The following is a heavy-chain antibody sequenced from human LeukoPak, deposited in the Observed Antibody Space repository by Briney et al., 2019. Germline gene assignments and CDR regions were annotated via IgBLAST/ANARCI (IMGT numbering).Heavy chain of an antibody. CDR2: IKRDGSEK. CDR1: GFTFSSYW. D-gene: IGHD2-15*01. J-gene: IGHJ4*02. V-gene: IGHV3-7*01. CDR3: ARDLVVNSFDY. Sequence: GGSQRLSCAASGFTFSSYWMSWVRQAPGKGLEWVANIKRDGSEKYYVDSVKGRFTISRDNANNSLYLQMNSLRAEDTAVYYCARDLVVNSFDYWGQGTLVTVSS.